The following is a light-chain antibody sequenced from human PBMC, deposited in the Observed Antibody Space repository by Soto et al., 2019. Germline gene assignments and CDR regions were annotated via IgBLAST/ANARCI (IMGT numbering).Light chain of an antibody. Sequence: EIVLTQSPGTLSLSPGERATLSCRASQSVSSSYLAWYQQQPGQAPRLLIYGASSRATGIPDRFSGSGSARDFTPTISRLEPEDFALYYCQQYGSSPPFTFGPGTKVDIK. CDR3: QQYGSSPPFT. CDR1: QSVSSSY. V-gene: IGKV3-20*01. CDR2: GAS. J-gene: IGKJ3*01.